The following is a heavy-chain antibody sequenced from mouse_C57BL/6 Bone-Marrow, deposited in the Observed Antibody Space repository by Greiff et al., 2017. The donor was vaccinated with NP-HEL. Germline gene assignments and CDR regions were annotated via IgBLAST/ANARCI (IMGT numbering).Heavy chain of an antibody. V-gene: IGHV5-6*01. CDR1: GFTFSSYG. CDR3: ARSGFAY. CDR2: ISSGGSYT. J-gene: IGHJ3*01. Sequence: EVKLVESGGDLVKPGGSLKLSCAASGFTFSSYGMSWVRQTPDKRLEWVATISSGGSYTYYPDSVKGRFTIARDNAKNTLYLQRSSLKSEDTAMYYCARSGFAYWGQGTLVTVSA.